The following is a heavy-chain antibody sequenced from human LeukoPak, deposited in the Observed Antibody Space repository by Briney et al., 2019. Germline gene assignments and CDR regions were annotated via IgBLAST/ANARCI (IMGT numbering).Heavy chain of an antibody. J-gene: IGHJ5*02. Sequence: PGGSLRLSCAASGFTFSSYEMNWVRQAPGKGLEWVSYISSSGSTIYYADSVKGRFTISRDNDKNSLYLQMNSLRAEDTAVYYCARVSADYGWFDPWGQGTLVTVSS. D-gene: IGHD4-17*01. CDR3: ARVSADYGWFDP. CDR1: GFTFSSYE. CDR2: ISSSGSTI. V-gene: IGHV3-48*03.